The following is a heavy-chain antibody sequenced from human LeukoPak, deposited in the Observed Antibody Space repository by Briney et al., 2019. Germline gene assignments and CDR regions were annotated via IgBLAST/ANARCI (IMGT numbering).Heavy chain of an antibody. Sequence: ASVKVSCKASGYTFTDYYMSWVRQAPGQGLEWMGWISAYNGNTNYAQKLQGRVTMTTDTSTSTAYMELRSLRSDDTAVYYCAVGVGRFHGFLPCGQGSLVTVSS. CDR3: AVGVGRFHGFLP. J-gene: IGHJ5*02. CDR2: ISAYNGNT. D-gene: IGHD1-26*01. CDR1: GYTFTDYY. V-gene: IGHV1-18*04.